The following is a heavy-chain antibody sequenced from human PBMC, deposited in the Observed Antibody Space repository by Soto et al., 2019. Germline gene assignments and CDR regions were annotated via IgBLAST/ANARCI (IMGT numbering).Heavy chain of an antibody. CDR3: ARMTIFGVVSDAFDI. V-gene: IGHV3-53*01. D-gene: IGHD3-3*01. CDR2: IYSGGST. CDR1: GFTVSSNY. J-gene: IGHJ3*02. Sequence: GGSLRLSCAASGFTVSSNYMSWVRQAPGKGLEWVSVIYSGGSTYYADSVKGRFTISRDNSKNTLYLQMNSLRAEDTAVYYCARMTIFGVVSDAFDIWGQGTMVTVSS.